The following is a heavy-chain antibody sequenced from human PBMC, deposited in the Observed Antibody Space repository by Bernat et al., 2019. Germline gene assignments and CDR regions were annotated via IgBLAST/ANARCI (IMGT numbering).Heavy chain of an antibody. D-gene: IGHD2-2*01. CDR3: AKEYQLTSSDY. J-gene: IGHJ4*02. V-gene: IGHV3-30*01. Sequence: QVQLVESGGGVVQPGRSLRLSCAVSGLTFSNYAMHWVRQAPGKGLEWVAVISYDGNNKYYADSVKGRFTISRDNSKNTLYLQMDSLRAEDPAVYYCAKEYQLTSSDYWGRGTLVTVSS. CDR2: ISYDGNNK. CDR1: GLTFSNYA.